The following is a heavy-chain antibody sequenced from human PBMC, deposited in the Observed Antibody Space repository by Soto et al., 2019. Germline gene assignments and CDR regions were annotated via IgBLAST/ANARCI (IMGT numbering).Heavy chain of an antibody. V-gene: IGHV1-69*06. CDR3: ARGGGTYCGGDCYEHYFDY. D-gene: IGHD2-21*02. J-gene: IGHJ4*02. CDR1: GGTFSSYA. Sequence: SVKVSCKASGGTFSSYAISWVRQAPGQGLEWMGGIIPIFGTANYAQKFQGRVTITADKSTSTAYMELSSLRSEDTAVYYCARGGGTYCGGDCYEHYFDYWGQGTLVTVS. CDR2: IIPIFGTA.